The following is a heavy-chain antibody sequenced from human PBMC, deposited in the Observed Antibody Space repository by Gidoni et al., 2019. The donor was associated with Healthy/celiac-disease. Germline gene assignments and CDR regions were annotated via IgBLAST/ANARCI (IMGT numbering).Heavy chain of an antibody. Sequence: EVQLLESGGGLVQPGGSLRLSCAASGFSFSSYAMSWGRQAPGGGLGWDPAISGSGGSTYYADSVKGRFTSSRDNSKNTLYLQMNSLRAEDTAVYYCAKEEVVYDMLTGYPGYWGQGTLVTVPS. CDR2: ISGSGGST. CDR1: GFSFSSYA. CDR3: AKEEVVYDMLTGYPGY. D-gene: IGHD3-9*01. V-gene: IGHV3-23*01. J-gene: IGHJ4*02.